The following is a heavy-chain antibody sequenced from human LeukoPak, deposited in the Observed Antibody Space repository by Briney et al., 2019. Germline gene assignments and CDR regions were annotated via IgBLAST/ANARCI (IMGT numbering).Heavy chain of an antibody. D-gene: IGHD3-3*01. CDR3: ARDPLRGGFDY. CDR1: GGSFSGYY. J-gene: IGHJ4*02. Sequence: SETLSLTCAVYGGSFSGYYWSWIRQPPGKGLEWIGEINHSGSTNYNPSLKSRVTISVDTSKNQFSLKLSSVTAADTAVYYCARDPLRGGFDYWGQGTLVTVSS. CDR2: INHSGST. V-gene: IGHV4-34*01.